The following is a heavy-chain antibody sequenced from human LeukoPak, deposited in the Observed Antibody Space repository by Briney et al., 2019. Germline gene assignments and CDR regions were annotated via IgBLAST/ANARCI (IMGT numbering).Heavy chain of an antibody. CDR3: ARNIYDYVWGSYRYESDY. CDR1: GFTFSSYR. D-gene: IGHD3-16*02. V-gene: IGHV3-7*01. J-gene: IGHJ4*02. CDR2: IKQDGSEK. Sequence: GGSLRLSCAASGFTFSSYRMSWVRQAPGKGLEWVAHIKQDGSEKYYVDSVKGRFTISRDNAKNSLYLQMNSLSAEDTAVYYCARNIYDYVWGSYRYESDYWGQGTLVTVSS.